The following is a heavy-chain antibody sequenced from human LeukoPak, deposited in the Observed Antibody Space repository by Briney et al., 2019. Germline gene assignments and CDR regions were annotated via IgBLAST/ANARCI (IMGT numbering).Heavy chain of an antibody. CDR3: ARADGYSYGRGAFSFDY. D-gene: IGHD5-18*01. J-gene: IGHJ4*02. Sequence: ASVKVSCKASGGTFSSYAISWVRQAPGQGLEWMRGIIPIFGTANYAQKFQGRVTITADESTSTAYMELSSLRSEDTAVYYCARADGYSYGRGAFSFDYWGQGTLVTVSS. CDR1: GGTFSSYA. CDR2: IIPIFGTA. V-gene: IGHV1-69*13.